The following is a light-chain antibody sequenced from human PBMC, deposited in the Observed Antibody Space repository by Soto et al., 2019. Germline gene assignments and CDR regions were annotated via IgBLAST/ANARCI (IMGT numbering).Light chain of an antibody. CDR3: TSYVGNDIWV. Sequence: QSVLTQPPSASGSPGQSVTISCTGTSSVVGAYKYVSWYQQYPGKAPKLMIYEVTKRPSGVPDRFSGSKSGNTASLTVSGLQAEDEADYYCTSYVGNDIWVFGGGTKLTVL. CDR2: EVT. CDR1: SSVVGAYKY. J-gene: IGLJ3*02. V-gene: IGLV2-8*01.